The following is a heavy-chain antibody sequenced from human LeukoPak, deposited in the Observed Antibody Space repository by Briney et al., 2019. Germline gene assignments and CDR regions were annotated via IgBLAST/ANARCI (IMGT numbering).Heavy chain of an antibody. J-gene: IGHJ4*02. CDR3: ARVNAPYCGGDCYSGFHFDY. CDR2: IKQDGSEK. Sequence: GGSLRLSCAASGFTFSSNWMSWVRQAPGKGREWVANIKQDGSEKYYVDSVKGRFTMSRDNAKNSLFLQMNSLRAEDTAVYYCARVNAPYCGGDCYSGFHFDYWGQGTLVTVSS. D-gene: IGHD2-21*02. CDR1: GFTFSSNW. V-gene: IGHV3-7*03.